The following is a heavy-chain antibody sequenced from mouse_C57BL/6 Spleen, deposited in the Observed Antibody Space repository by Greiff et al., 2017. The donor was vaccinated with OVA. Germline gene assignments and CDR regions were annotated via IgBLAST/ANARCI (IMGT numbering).Heavy chain of an antibody. CDR2: IYPGSGNT. CDR3: ARWGGTVVDYYAMDY. D-gene: IGHD1-1*01. Sequence: VQLQQSGAELVRPGASVKLSCKASGYTFTDYYINWVKQRPGQGLEWIARIYPGSGNTYYNEKFKGKATLTAEKSSSTAYMQLSSLTSEDSAVYFCARWGGTVVDYYAMDYWGQGTSVTVSS. CDR1: GYTFTDYY. J-gene: IGHJ4*01. V-gene: IGHV1-76*01.